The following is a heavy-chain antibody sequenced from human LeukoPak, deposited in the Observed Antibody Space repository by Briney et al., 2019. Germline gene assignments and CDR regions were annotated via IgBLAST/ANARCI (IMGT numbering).Heavy chain of an antibody. D-gene: IGHD1-1*01. J-gene: IGHJ6*03. CDR1: GFTFSSYS. Sequence: GGSLRLSCVASGFTFSSYSMNWVRQAPGKGLEWVSWISSSSSTIYYADSVKGRFTISRDNAKNSLYLQMNSLRAEDTAVYYCARNRDPPTYYSYYMDVWGKGTTVTVSS. CDR3: ARNRDPPTYYSYYMDV. CDR2: ISSSSSTI. V-gene: IGHV3-48*04.